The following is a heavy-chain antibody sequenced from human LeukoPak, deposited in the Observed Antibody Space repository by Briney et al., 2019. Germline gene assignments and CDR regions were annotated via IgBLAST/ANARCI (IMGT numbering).Heavy chain of an antibody. J-gene: IGHJ3*02. V-gene: IGHV4-59*01. CDR1: GGSISSYY. CDR3: ARNKDRWDAFDI. D-gene: IGHD4-23*01. Sequence: PSETLSLTCTVSGGSISSYYWSWIRQPPGKGLEWIGYIYYSGSTNYNPSLKSRVTISVDTSKNQFSLKLSSVTAADTAVYYCARNKDRWDAFDIWGQGTWSPSLQ. CDR2: IYYSGST.